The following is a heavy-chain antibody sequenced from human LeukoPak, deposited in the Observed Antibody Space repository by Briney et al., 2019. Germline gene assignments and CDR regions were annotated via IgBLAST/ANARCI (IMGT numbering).Heavy chain of an antibody. J-gene: IGHJ3*02. CDR2: IYYSGST. D-gene: IGHD5-24*01. CDR3: ARWRHGYNSVDAFDI. V-gene: IGHV4-39*01. Sequence: SETLSLTCTVSGGSISSSSYYWGCIRQPPGKGLEWIGSIYYSGSTYYNPSLKSRVTISVDTSENHFSLKVTSVTAADTAVYYCARWRHGYNSVDAFDIWGQGIIVTVSS. CDR1: GGSISSSSYY.